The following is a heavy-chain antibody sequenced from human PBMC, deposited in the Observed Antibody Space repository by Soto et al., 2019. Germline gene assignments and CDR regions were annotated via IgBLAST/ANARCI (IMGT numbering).Heavy chain of an antibody. D-gene: IGHD2-15*01. CDR3: ARDRGSIVVAGFDP. V-gene: IGHV1-18*01. J-gene: IGHJ5*02. CDR2: ISAYNGNT. CDR1: GYTFTSYG. Sequence: GASVKVSCKASGYTFTSYGISWVRQAPGQGLEWMGWISAYNGNTNYAQKLQGRVTMTTDTSTSTAYMELRSLRSDDTTVYYCARDRGSIVVAGFDPWGQGTLVTVSS.